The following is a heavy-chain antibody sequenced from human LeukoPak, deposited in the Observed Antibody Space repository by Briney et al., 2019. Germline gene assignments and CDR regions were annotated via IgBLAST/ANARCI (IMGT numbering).Heavy chain of an antibody. CDR3: AKDRYYDSSGYLDY. CDR2: ISWNSGSI. Sequence: GRSLRLSCAASGFTFDDYAMHWVRQAPGKGLEWVSGISWNSGSIGYADSVKGRFTISRDNAKNSLYLQMNSLRAEDTALYYCAKDRYYDSSGYLDYWGQGTLVTVSS. V-gene: IGHV3-9*01. D-gene: IGHD3-22*01. CDR1: GFTFDDYA. J-gene: IGHJ4*02.